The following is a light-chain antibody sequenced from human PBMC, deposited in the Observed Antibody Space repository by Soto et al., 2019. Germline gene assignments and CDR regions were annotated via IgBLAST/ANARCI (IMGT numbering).Light chain of an antibody. CDR1: SSDVGGYDY. CDR3: SSYAISRDVV. Sequence: QSALTQPASVSGSPGQSINISCTGTSSDVGGYDYVSWYQQHPGKAPKLMIYDVISRPSGVSHRFSGSKSGNTASLTISGLQAEDEADYYCSSYAISRDVVFGGGTKVTVL. V-gene: IGLV2-14*01. J-gene: IGLJ2*01. CDR2: DVI.